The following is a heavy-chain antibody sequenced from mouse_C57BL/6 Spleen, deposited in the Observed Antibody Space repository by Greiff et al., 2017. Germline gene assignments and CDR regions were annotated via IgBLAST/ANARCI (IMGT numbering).Heavy chain of an antibody. Sequence: VQLQQPGAELVKPGASVKLSCKASRYTFTSYWMHWVKPRPGRGLEWIGRIDPNSGGTKYNEKFKSKATLPVDTPSSSAYMQRSSLTSEDASVYYCARDGANWDVYFDYWGQGTTLTVSS. J-gene: IGHJ2*01. D-gene: IGHD4-1*01. CDR2: IDPNSGGT. V-gene: IGHV1-72*01. CDR1: RYTFTSYW. CDR3: ARDGANWDVYFDY.